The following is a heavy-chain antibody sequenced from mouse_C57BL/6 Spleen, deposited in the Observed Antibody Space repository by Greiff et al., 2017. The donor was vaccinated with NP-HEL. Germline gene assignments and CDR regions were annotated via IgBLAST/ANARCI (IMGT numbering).Heavy chain of an antibody. V-gene: IGHV5-6*02. D-gene: IGHD2-3*01. Sequence: DVKLVESGGDLVKPGGSLKLSCAASGFTFSSYGMSWVRQTPDKRLEWVATISSGGSYTYYPDSVKGRFTISRDNAKNTLYLQMSSLKSEDTAMYYCARRDGSMDYWGQGTSVTVSS. CDR3: ARRDGSMDY. CDR1: GFTFSSYG. J-gene: IGHJ4*01. CDR2: ISSGGSYT.